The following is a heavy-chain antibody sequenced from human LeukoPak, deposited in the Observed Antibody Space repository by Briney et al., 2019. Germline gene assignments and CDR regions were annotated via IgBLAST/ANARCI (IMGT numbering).Heavy chain of an antibody. CDR3: AKDQILIWFGELFDAFDV. D-gene: IGHD3-10*01. V-gene: IGHV3-23*01. CDR2: ISGRGDST. CDR1: GFTFSSYA. Sequence: GGSLRLSCAASGFTFSSYAMSWVRQAPGKGLEWVSTISGRGDSTYYADSVKGRFTISRDNSNNTLYLQMNSLRAEDSAVYYCAKDQILIWFGELFDAFDVWGQGTMVTVSS. J-gene: IGHJ3*01.